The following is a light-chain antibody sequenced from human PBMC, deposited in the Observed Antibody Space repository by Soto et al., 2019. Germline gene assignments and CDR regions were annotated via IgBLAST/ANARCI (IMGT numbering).Light chain of an antibody. V-gene: IGKV3-11*01. Sequence: EIVLTQSPATLSSFPGDRVTLSCRASQYINTRLAWYQHRPGQAPRLLIYQTSIRAAGIPARFSASGTGTDLTLTISDLQPEDFAIYYCHQRQSWPRTFGQGTKVDI. J-gene: IGKJ1*01. CDR3: HQRQSWPRT. CDR2: QTS. CDR1: QYINTR.